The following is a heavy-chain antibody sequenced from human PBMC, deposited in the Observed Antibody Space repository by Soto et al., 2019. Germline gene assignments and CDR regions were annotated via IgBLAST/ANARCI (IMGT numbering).Heavy chain of an antibody. CDR2: YHSGGST. D-gene: IGHD1-1*01. CDR1: GVSLNTADTW. Sequence: QVQLQESGSGLVKPSPSLSLTCTVSGVSLNTADTWWSGIRQSPGKGLEFIGYYHSGGSTYYDAAFRRRVITSADTSNIQFSLKLSSVTVADTAVYFCVRSRQMESGNDYGLDVWGQGTTVTVSS. V-gene: IGHV4-30-4*01. J-gene: IGHJ6*02. CDR3: VRSRQMESGNDYGLDV.